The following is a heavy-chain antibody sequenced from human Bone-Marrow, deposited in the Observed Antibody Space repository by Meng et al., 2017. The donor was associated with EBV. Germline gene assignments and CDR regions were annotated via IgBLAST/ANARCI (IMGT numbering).Heavy chain of an antibody. Sequence: QVQLLEFGAEVKKPWSSVKVSCRTSGGTFRSDAVSWVRQAPGQGLEWMGGLIPMVGAPHYAQKFQGRVTIIADESTSTHSMELNSLRSEDTAMYYCASESGRGFTPDYWGQGTLVTVSS. V-gene: IGHV1-69*01. CDR3: ASESGRGFTPDY. CDR1: GGTFRSDA. CDR2: LIPMVGAP. J-gene: IGHJ4*02. D-gene: IGHD3-10*01.